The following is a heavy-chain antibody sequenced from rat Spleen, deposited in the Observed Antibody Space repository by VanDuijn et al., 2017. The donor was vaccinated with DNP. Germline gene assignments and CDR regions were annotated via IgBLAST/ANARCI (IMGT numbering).Heavy chain of an antibody. J-gene: IGHJ2*01. Sequence: EVQLQESGPGLVKPSQSLSLTCSVTGYSITSNYWAWLRKFPGNKMEWMGYINYSGNTGYNPFLKSRISITRDTSKNQFFLQLNSVTTEDIATYYCARHAPYGGYPLDYWGQGVMVTVSS. CDR3: ARHAPYGGYPLDY. CDR1: GYSITSNY. V-gene: IGHV3-1*01. D-gene: IGHD1-11*01. CDR2: INYSGNT.